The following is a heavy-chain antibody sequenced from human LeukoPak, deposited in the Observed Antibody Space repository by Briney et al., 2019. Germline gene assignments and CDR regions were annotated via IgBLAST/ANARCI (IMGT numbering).Heavy chain of an antibody. J-gene: IGHJ4*02. CDR1: GFTFSIYS. CDR3: AKDLSPGTYDY. CDR2: IISSGSYI. D-gene: IGHD1-1*01. V-gene: IGHV3-21*04. Sequence: PGGSLRLSCAASGFTFSIYSMDWVRQAPGKGLEWVSSIISSGSYIYYADSVKGRFTISRDNSKNTLYLQMNSLRAEDTAVYYCAKDLSPGTYDYWGQGTLVTVSS.